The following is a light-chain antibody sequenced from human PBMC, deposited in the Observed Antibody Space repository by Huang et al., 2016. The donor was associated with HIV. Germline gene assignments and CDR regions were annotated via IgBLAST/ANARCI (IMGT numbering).Light chain of an antibody. CDR1: QGISNW. Sequence: DIQMTQSPSSVSASFGDRVTITCRASQGISNWLAWYQQKPGKAPTLLIYAASNLQSGAPSRFSGSGSVTFFTLTISSLQPEDSATYYCQQANSFPELSFGGGTRVEI. V-gene: IGKV1-12*01. J-gene: IGKJ4*01. CDR3: QQANSFPELS. CDR2: AAS.